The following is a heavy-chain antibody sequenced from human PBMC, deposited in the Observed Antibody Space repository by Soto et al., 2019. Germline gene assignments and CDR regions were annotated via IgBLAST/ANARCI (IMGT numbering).Heavy chain of an antibody. Sequence: PSETLSLTCTVSGGSMSSSSYYWGWIRQPPGKGLEWIANMYFSGFYSGSTSYNPSLKSRVTISVDTSKNQFSLQVSSVTAADTAVYYCERRFDILTFGFRLDYWGQGTPVPVYS. CDR3: ERRFDILTFGFRLDY. D-gene: IGHD3-9*01. CDR2: MYFSGFYSGST. V-gene: IGHV4-39*01. J-gene: IGHJ4*02. CDR1: GGSMSSSSYY.